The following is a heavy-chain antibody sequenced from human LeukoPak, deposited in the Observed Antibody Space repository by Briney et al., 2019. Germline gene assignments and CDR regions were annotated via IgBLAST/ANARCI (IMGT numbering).Heavy chain of an antibody. V-gene: IGHV4-59*01. D-gene: IGHD6-19*01. CDR1: GGSISGYY. CDR3: ARGETDSSGWYNNWFDP. J-gene: IGHJ5*02. CDR2: IYYSGST. Sequence: SETLSLTCTVSGGSISGYYWSWIRQPPGKGLEWIGYIYYSGSTNYNPSLKSRVTISVDTSKNQFSLKLSSVTAADTAVYYCARGETDSSGWYNNWFDPWGQGTLVTVSS.